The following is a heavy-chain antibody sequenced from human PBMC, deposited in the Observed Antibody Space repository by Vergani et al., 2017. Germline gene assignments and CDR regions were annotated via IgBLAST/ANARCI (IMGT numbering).Heavy chain of an antibody. CDR1: GFTLRNYD. J-gene: IGHJ4*02. CDR3: AKHFRGWGIDY. V-gene: IGHV3-30*02. D-gene: IGHD3-16*01. CDR2: IQFDGSNQ. Sequence: QVQLVESGGGVVQRGGSLRLSCATSGFTLRNYDMQCIRQGPFKGREFVAFIQFDGSNQYYADSVEGRFTLSTDFSKNTLSMKMNTLRTDDTATYYCAKHFRGWGIDYWGQGTQVIVSS.